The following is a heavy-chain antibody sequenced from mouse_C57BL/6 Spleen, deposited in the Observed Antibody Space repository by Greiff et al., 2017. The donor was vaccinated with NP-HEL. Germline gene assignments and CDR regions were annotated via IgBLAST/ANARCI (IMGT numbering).Heavy chain of an antibody. CDR3: ARGYSNLYAMAY. Sequence: EVKLVESVAELVRPGASVKLSCTASGFNIKNTYMHWVKQRPEQGLEWIGRIDPANGNTKYAPKFQGKATLTADTSSNTAYLQLSSLPSEDTAIYYFARGYSNLYAMAYWGQGTSVTVSS. V-gene: IGHV14-3*01. J-gene: IGHJ4*01. CDR1: GFNIKNTY. D-gene: IGHD2-5*01. CDR2: IDPANGNT.